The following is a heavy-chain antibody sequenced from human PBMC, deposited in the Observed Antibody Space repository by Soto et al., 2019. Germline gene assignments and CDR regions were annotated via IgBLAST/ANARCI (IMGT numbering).Heavy chain of an antibody. CDR1: GGSISSYY. Sequence: SETLSLTCTVSGGSISSYYWSWIRQPPGKGLEWIGYIYYSGSTNYNPSLKSRVTISVDTSKNQFSLKLSSVTAADTAVYYCARGDSGYDYHYYYYMDVWGKGTTVTVS. CDR2: IYYSGST. CDR3: ARGDSGYDYHYYYYMDV. D-gene: IGHD5-12*01. J-gene: IGHJ6*03. V-gene: IGHV4-59*01.